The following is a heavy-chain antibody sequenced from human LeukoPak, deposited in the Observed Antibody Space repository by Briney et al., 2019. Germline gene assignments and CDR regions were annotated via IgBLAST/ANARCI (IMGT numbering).Heavy chain of an antibody. CDR2: IYYSGST. Sequence: ASETLSLTCTVSGGSISSSSYYWGWIRQPPGKGLEWIGSIYYSGSTYYNPSLKSRVTISVDTSKNQFSLKLSSVTAADTAVYYCARDAYSSTSSDYWGQGTLVTVSS. CDR3: ARDAYSSTSSDY. J-gene: IGHJ4*02. V-gene: IGHV4-39*02. D-gene: IGHD2-2*01. CDR1: GGSISSSSYY.